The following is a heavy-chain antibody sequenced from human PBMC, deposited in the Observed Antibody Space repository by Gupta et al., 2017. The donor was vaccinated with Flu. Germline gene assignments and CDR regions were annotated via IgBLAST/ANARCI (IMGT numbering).Heavy chain of an antibody. D-gene: IGHD6-19*01. CDR3: AHTGYSSGWEDY. V-gene: IGHV4-34*01. J-gene: IGHJ4*02. CDR2: INHSGST. CDR1: GGSFSGYY. Sequence: QVQLQQWGAGLLKPSETLSLTCAVYGGSFSGYYWSWIRQPPGKGLEWIGEINHSGSTNYNPSLKSRVTISVDTSKNQFSLKLSSVTAADTAVYYCAHTGYSSGWEDYWGQGTLVTVSS.